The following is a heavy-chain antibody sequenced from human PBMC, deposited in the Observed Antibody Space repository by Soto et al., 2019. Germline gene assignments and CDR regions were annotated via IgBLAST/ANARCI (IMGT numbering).Heavy chain of an antibody. CDR2: IFSNDEK. D-gene: IGHD1-1*01. Sequence: QVTLKESGPVLVKPTETLTLTCTVSGFSLSNARMGVSWIRQPPGKALEWLAHIFSNDEKSYSTSLKSKLTISKDTSKSQVVLTMTNMDPVDTATYYCANGGGLDNWNNPRGDAFDIWGQGTMVTVSS. J-gene: IGHJ3*02. CDR3: ANGGGLDNWNNPRGDAFDI. V-gene: IGHV2-26*01. CDR1: GFSLSNARMG.